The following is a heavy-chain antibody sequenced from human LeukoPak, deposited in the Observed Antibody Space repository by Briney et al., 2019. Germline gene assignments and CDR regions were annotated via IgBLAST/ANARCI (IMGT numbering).Heavy chain of an antibody. CDR3: ARYYGDDYYYYYMDV. Sequence: GGSLRLSCAASGFTFSSYSMNWVRQAPGKGLEWVSYISSSSSTIHYADSVKGRFIISRDNAKNSLYLQMNSLRAEDTAVYYCARYYGDDYYYYYMDVWGKGTTVTVSS. D-gene: IGHD4-17*01. CDR2: ISSSSSTI. V-gene: IGHV3-48*01. J-gene: IGHJ6*03. CDR1: GFTFSSYS.